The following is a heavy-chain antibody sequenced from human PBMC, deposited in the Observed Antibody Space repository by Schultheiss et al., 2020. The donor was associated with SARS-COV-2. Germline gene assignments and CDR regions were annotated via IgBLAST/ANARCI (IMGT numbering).Heavy chain of an antibody. CDR3: ASINWNYHLLFDY. Sequence: SQTLSLTCAVSGYSISSGYYWGWIRQPPGKGLEWIGSIYHSGSTYYNPSLKSRVTISVDTSKNQFSLKLSSVTAADTAVYYCASINWNYHLLFDYWGQGTLVTVSS. V-gene: IGHV4-38-2*01. CDR2: IYHSGST. CDR1: GYSISSGYY. D-gene: IGHD1-7*01. J-gene: IGHJ4*02.